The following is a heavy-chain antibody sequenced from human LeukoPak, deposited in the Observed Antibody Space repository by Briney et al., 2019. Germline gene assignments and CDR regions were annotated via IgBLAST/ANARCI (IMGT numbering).Heavy chain of an antibody. V-gene: IGHV3-33*01. CDR3: ARDNGEWRLNWFDH. CDR2: IWDDGNNK. Sequence: PGRPLRLSCAASGFTFTSYGMHGVRQAPGKGLDWVALIWDDGNNKYYADSVKGRFTISRDNSKNTLYLQMNSLRAEDTAVYYCARDNGEWRLNWFDHWGQGTLVTVSS. D-gene: IGHD2-8*01. CDR1: GFTFTSYG. J-gene: IGHJ5*02.